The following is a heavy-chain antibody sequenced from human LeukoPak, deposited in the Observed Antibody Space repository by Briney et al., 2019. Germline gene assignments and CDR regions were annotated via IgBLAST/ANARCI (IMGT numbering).Heavy chain of an antibody. Sequence: ASVKVSCKASGVTFSRLVVSWVRQAPGQGLEWMGQIIPYFGTSNCAQNFQGRVTLTADEATNTAYMELNRLRSDDTAVYYCTRDAGDYGGSGSYPDYWGQGTLVTVSS. CDR1: GVTFSRLV. D-gene: IGHD3-10*01. CDR3: TRDAGDYGGSGSYPDY. J-gene: IGHJ4*02. CDR2: IIPYFGTS. V-gene: IGHV1-69*13.